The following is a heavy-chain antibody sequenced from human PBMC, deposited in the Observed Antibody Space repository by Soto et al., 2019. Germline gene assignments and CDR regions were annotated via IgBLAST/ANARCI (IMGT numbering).Heavy chain of an antibody. D-gene: IGHD6-19*01. CDR2: FDPEDGET. CDR1: GYTLTELS. CDR3: ATRVAVAGTNWFDP. V-gene: IGHV1-24*01. Sequence: ASVKVSCKVSGYTLTELSMHWVRQAPGKGLEWMGGFDPEDGETIYAQKFQGRVTMTEDTSTDTAYMELSSLRSEDTAVYYCATRVAVAGTNWFDPWGQGTLVTAPQ. J-gene: IGHJ5*02.